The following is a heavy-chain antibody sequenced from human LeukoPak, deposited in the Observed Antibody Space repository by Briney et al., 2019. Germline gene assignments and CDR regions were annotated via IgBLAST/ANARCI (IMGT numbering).Heavy chain of an antibody. CDR1: GGSISSYY. CDR2: INHSGST. CDR3: ARAYDSSGSFDY. V-gene: IGHV4-34*01. Sequence: SETLSLTCTVSGGSISSYYWSWIRQPPGKGLEWIGEINHSGSTNYNPSLKSRVTISVDTSKNQFSLKLSSVTAADTAVYYCARAYDSSGSFDYWGQGTLVTVSS. D-gene: IGHD3-22*01. J-gene: IGHJ4*02.